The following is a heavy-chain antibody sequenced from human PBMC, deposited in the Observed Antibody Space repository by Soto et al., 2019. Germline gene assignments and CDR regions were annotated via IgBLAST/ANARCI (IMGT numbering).Heavy chain of an antibody. V-gene: IGHV5-51*01. Sequence: GESLKISCKGSGYSFTSYWIGWVRQMPGKGLEWMGIIYPGDSDTRYSPSFQGQVTISADKSISTAYLQWSSLKASDTAMYYCARDTAVAGKGGPEYYGMDVWGQGTTVTVSS. J-gene: IGHJ6*02. CDR2: IYPGDSDT. D-gene: IGHD6-19*01. CDR3: ARDTAVAGKGGPEYYGMDV. CDR1: GYSFTSYW.